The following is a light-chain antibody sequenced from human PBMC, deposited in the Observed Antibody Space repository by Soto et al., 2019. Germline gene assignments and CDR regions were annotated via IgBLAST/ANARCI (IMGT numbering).Light chain of an antibody. Sequence: DIQMTQSPSTLSASVGDRVTITCRASQSISSWLAWYQQKPGKAPKLLIYDASSLESGVPSRFSGSGSGTEFTLTISSLQPYDFATYYCQQYNSYSGGTFGQGTKVEIK. CDR1: QSISSW. CDR2: DAS. V-gene: IGKV1-5*01. J-gene: IGKJ1*01. CDR3: QQYNSYSGGT.